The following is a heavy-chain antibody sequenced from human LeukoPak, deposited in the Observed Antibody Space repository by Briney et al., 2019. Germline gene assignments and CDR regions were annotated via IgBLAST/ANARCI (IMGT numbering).Heavy chain of an antibody. Sequence: ASVKVSCKASGGTFSSYAISWVPQAPGQGLEWMGRIIPIFGTANYAQKFQGRVTITTDESTSTACMELSSLRSEDTAVYYCAREAIVLMVYAEPYYFDYWGQGTLVTVSS. V-gene: IGHV1-69*05. CDR3: AREAIVLMVYAEPYYFDY. CDR2: IIPIFGTA. J-gene: IGHJ4*02. D-gene: IGHD2-8*01. CDR1: GGTFSSYA.